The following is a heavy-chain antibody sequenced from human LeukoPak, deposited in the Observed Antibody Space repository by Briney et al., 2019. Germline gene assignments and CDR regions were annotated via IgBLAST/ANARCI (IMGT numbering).Heavy chain of an antibody. J-gene: IGHJ4*02. CDR1: GFTFSSYA. CDR3: AKDKLVDYYDSSGYYYFDY. CDR2: ISGSGGST. D-gene: IGHD3-22*01. V-gene: IGHV3-23*01. Sequence: GGSLRLSCAASGFTFSSYAMSWVRQAPGKGLEWVSAISGSGGSTYYADSVKGRFTISRDNSKNTLYLQMNSLRAEDTAVYYCAKDKLVDYYDSSGYYYFDYWGQGTLVTVSS.